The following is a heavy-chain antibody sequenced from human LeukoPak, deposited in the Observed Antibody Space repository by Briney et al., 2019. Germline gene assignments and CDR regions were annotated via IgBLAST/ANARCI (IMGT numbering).Heavy chain of an antibody. CDR2: INTNSGSP. J-gene: IGHJ4*02. V-gene: IGHV7-4-1*02. D-gene: IGHD5-18*01. CDR1: GYTFTSYA. CDR3: ARDTAMVHPSMIDY. Sequence: ASVKVSCKASGYTFTSYAMNWVRQAPGQGLEWMGWINTNSGSPTYAQGFTGRFVFSLDTSVSTAYLQISSLKAEDTAVYYCARDTAMVHPSMIDYWGQGTLVTVSS.